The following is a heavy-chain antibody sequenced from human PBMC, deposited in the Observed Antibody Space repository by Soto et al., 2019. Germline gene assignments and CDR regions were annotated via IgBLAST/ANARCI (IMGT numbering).Heavy chain of an antibody. CDR3: AKGSASSRPYYFHY. CDR1: EFTFSNYA. D-gene: IGHD2-2*01. V-gene: IGHV3-23*01. Sequence: GGSLRLSCAASEFTFSNYAMSWVRQAPGKGLEWVSAITDSGGDTYHSDSVKGRFTISRDNTKNTLYLQMNSLRAEDTAVYYCAKGSASSRPYYFHYWGQGTLVTVSS. CDR2: ITDSGGDT. J-gene: IGHJ4*02.